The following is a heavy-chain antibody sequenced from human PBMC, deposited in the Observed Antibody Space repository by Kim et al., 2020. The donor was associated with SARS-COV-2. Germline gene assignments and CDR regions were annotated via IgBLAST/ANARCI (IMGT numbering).Heavy chain of an antibody. CDR1: GYTFTSYG. V-gene: IGHV1-18*01. Sequence: SVKVSCKASGYTFTSYGISWVRQAPGQGLEWMGWISAYNGNTNYAQKLQGRVTMTTDTSTSTAYMELRSLRSDDTAVYYCARRYSSSWGEYYGMDVWGQGTTVTVSS. D-gene: IGHD6-13*01. J-gene: IGHJ6*02. CDR3: ARRYSSSWGEYYGMDV. CDR2: ISAYNGNT.